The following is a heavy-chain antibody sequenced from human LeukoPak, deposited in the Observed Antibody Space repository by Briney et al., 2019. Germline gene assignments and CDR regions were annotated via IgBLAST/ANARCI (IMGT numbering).Heavy chain of an antibody. J-gene: IGHJ6*02. CDR1: GGSISSSSYY. Sequence: PSETLSLTCTVSGGSISSSSYYWGWIRQPPGKGLEWIGSIYYSGSTYYNPSLKSRVTISVDTSKNQFSLKLSSVTAADTAVYYCARVVVTTYYGMDVWGQGTTVTVSS. D-gene: IGHD2-15*01. CDR3: ARVVVTTYYGMDV. CDR2: IYYSGST. V-gene: IGHV4-39*01.